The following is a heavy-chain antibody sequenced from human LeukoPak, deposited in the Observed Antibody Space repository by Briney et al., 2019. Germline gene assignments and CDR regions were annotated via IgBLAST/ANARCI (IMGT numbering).Heavy chain of an antibody. Sequence: GGSLRLSCAASGFTDNTNHMSWVRQAPGKGLEWVSYISSSSSYTNYADSVKGRFTISRDNAKDSLYLQMNSLRAEDTAVYYCARSDDYYDSSGYYLDYWGQGTLVTVSS. V-gene: IGHV3-11*03. D-gene: IGHD3-22*01. J-gene: IGHJ4*02. CDR2: ISSSSSYT. CDR1: GFTDNTNH. CDR3: ARSDDYYDSSGYYLDY.